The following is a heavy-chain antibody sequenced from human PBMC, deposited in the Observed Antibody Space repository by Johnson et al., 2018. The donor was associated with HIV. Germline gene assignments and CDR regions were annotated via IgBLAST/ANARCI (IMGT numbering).Heavy chain of an antibody. J-gene: IGHJ3*02. CDR2: IYSGGST. Sequence: VQLVESGGGVVRPGGSLRLSSTVAEFTFIRVRQAPGRGLEWVSVIYSGGSTYYADSVKGRFTISRDNSKNTLYLQMNSLRAEDTAVYYCASTRTGWGAFDIWGQGTMVTVSS. D-gene: IGHD6-19*01. CDR3: ASTRTGWGAFDI. CDR1: EFTFI. V-gene: IGHV3-66*01.